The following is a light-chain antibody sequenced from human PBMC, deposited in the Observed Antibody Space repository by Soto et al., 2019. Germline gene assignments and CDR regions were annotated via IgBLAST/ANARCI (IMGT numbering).Light chain of an antibody. CDR2: AAS. CDR3: QQANSFPWT. CDR1: QGIGSC. V-gene: IGKV1-12*01. Sequence: DIQMTQSPSSVSASVGDRVTITCRASQGIGSCLAWYQQKPGKAPKLLIYAASSLQSGVPSRLSGSGSGTDFTLTVSSLQPEDFATYYCQQANSFPWTFGQGTKVEIK. J-gene: IGKJ1*01.